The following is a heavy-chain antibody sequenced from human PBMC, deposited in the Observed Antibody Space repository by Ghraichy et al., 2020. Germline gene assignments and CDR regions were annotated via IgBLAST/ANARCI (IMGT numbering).Heavy chain of an antibody. CDR2: IYYSGST. D-gene: IGHD2/OR15-2a*01. Sequence: SETLSLTCTVSGGSVSSGSYYWSWIRQPPGKGLEWIGYIYYSGSTNYNPSLKGRVTISVDTSKNQFSLKLSSVTAADTAVYYCARAVIDYYYGMDDWGQGTTVTVSS. V-gene: IGHV4-61*01. CDR3: ARAVIDYYYGMDD. J-gene: IGHJ6*02. CDR1: GGSVSSGSYY.